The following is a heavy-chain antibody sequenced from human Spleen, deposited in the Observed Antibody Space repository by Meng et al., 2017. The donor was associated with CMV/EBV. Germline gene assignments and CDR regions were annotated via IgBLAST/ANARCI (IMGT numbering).Heavy chain of an antibody. Sequence: GESLKISCAASGFTFSSYGMHWVRQAPGKGLEWVAFIRYDGSNKYYADSVKGRFTISRDKSKNTLYLQMNSLRAEDTAVYYCAKDLFEAAALGWFDPWGQGTLVTVSS. CDR1: GFTFSSYG. V-gene: IGHV3-30*02. CDR3: AKDLFEAAALGWFDP. D-gene: IGHD6-13*01. J-gene: IGHJ5*02. CDR2: IRYDGSNK.